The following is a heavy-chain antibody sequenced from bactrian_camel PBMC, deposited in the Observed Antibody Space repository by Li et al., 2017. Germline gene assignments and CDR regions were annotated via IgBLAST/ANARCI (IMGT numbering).Heavy chain of an antibody. CDR1: GLTFTSVD. Sequence: VQLVESGGGLVQPGGSLRLSCVASGLTFTSVDMNGVRQAPGKGLEWVASVNGDGGTTYYSPTVQGRFTISRDNANNTLYLQMISLKTEDTAVYHCATGEMGWVLGNYWGQGTQVTVS. CDR2: VNGDGGTT. CDR3: ATGEMGWVLGNY. J-gene: IGHJ4*01. V-gene: IGHV3S40*01. D-gene: IGHD5*01.